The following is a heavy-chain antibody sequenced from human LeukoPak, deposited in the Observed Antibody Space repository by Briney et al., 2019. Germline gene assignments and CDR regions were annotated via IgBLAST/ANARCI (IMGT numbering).Heavy chain of an antibody. CDR1: GGTFSSYA. CDR2: IIPIFSTA. D-gene: IGHD4-11*01. Sequence: SVKVSCKASGGTFSSYAISWVRQAPGQGLEWMGGIIPIFSTANYAQKFQGRVTITADESTSTAYMELSSLRSVDTAVYYCARVRAGYSNYALFYWGQGTLVTVSS. CDR3: ARVRAGYSNYALFY. V-gene: IGHV1-69*01. J-gene: IGHJ4*02.